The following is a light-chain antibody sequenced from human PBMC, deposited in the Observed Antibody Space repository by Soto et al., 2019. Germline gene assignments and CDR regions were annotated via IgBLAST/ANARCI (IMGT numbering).Light chain of an antibody. CDR3: QQRYNWPNT. V-gene: IGKV3-11*01. CDR1: QSVGTY. Sequence: EIVLTQSPATLSLSPGERATLSCRTSQSVGTYLAWYQHNPGQAPRLLIYDASNRATGITARFSGSGSGTDFTLTISSPEPEDCAVYYCQQRYNWPNTFGQGTKLEIK. J-gene: IGKJ2*01. CDR2: DAS.